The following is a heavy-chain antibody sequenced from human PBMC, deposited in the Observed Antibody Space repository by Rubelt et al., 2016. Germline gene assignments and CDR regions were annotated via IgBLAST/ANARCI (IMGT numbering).Heavy chain of an antibody. CDR3: AIETSGYFDY. D-gene: IGHD3-22*01. CDR2: IYYSGST. V-gene: IGHV4-34*01. CDR1: GGSFSGYY. Sequence: QVQLQQWGAGLLKPSETLSLTCAVYGGSFSGYYWSWIRQPPGKGLEWIGYIYYSGSTYYNPSLKSRGAISVDTSKNQFSLKLSSVTAADTAVYYCAIETSGYFDYWGQGTLVTVSS. J-gene: IGHJ4*02.